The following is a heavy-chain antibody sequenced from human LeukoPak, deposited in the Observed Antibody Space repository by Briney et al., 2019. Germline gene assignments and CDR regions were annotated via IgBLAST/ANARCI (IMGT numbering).Heavy chain of an antibody. J-gene: IGHJ4*02. V-gene: IGHV3-30-3*02. CDR1: GFTFSSYA. Sequence: GRSLRLSCAASGFTFSSYAMHWVRQAPGKGLEWVAVISYDGSNKYYADSVKGRFTISRDNSKNTLYLQMNSLRAEDTAVYYCAKSPYSSGWVPSYFDYWGRGTLVTVSS. D-gene: IGHD6-19*01. CDR3: AKSPYSSGWVPSYFDY. CDR2: ISYDGSNK.